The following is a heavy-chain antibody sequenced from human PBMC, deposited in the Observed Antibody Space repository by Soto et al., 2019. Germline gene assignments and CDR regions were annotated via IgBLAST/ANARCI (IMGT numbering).Heavy chain of an antibody. CDR2: IYPGDSDT. V-gene: IGHV5-51*01. CDR3: ARGGYSGNSKDPFYI. CDR1: GYTFTAYW. Sequence: PGESLKISCNGSGYTFTAYWIGWVRQMPGKGLEWMGIIYPGDSDTRYSPSFQGQVTISADKSITTAYPQWSSLKASDTAMFYCARGGYSGNSKDPFYIWGPGTMVTVSS. J-gene: IGHJ3*02. D-gene: IGHD6-25*01.